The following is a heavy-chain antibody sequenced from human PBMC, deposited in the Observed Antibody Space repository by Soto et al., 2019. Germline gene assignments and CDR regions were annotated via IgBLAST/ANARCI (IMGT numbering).Heavy chain of an antibody. Sequence: QVQLVQSGAEVKKPGASVKVSCKTSGYTFTSYHISWVRQAPGQGLEWMGWISAYNTNTNYAQKFQGRVTMTTDTLTCTAYMELRSLRSDDTAVHYCARDTPPTDYWGQGTLVTVSS. CDR3: ARDTPPTDY. CDR1: GYTFTSYH. CDR2: ISAYNTNT. J-gene: IGHJ4*02. V-gene: IGHV1-18*01.